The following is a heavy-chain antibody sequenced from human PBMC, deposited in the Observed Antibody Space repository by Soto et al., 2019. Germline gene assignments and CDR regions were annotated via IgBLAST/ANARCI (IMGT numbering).Heavy chain of an antibody. J-gene: IGHJ4*02. CDR2: IYTGGVT. D-gene: IGHD6-19*01. Sequence: ESGGGLVQPGGSLRLSCAASGFTVSNNYMSWVRQAPGKGLEWVSVIYTGGVTYYADSVKGRFTISRDNSKNTLYLQMNSLRAEDSAVYYCARSAVAGSIFFDNWGQGTLVTVSS. CDR1: GFTVSNNY. V-gene: IGHV3-66*01. CDR3: ARSAVAGSIFFDN.